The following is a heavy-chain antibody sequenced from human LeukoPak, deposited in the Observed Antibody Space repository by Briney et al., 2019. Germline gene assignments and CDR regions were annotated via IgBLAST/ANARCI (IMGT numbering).Heavy chain of an antibody. D-gene: IGHD3-22*01. Sequence: GASVKVSCKASGYTFTSYGISWVRQAPGQGLEWMGWISAYNGNTNYAQKLQGRVTMTRGTSISTAYMELSRLRSDDTAVYYCARGGSGYYSSYNWFDPWGQGTLVTVSS. V-gene: IGHV1-18*01. J-gene: IGHJ5*02. CDR2: ISAYNGNT. CDR3: ARGGSGYYSSYNWFDP. CDR1: GYTFTSYG.